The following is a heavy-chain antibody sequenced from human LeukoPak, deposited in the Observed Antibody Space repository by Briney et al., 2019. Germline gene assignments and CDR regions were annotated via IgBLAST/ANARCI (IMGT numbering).Heavy chain of an antibody. Sequence: GGSLRLSCAASGFTFSSYGMHWVRQAPGKGLERVAFIRYDGSNKYYADSVKGRFTISRDNSKNTLYLQMNNLRAEDTAVYYCAKAPCGSCYSADYWGQGTLVTVSS. CDR2: IRYDGSNK. D-gene: IGHD2-15*01. CDR3: AKAPCGSCYSADY. CDR1: GFTFSSYG. J-gene: IGHJ4*02. V-gene: IGHV3-30*02.